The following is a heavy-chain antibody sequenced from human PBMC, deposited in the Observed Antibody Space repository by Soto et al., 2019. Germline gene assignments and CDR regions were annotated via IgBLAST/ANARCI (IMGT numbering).Heavy chain of an antibody. V-gene: IGHV1-69*01. J-gene: IGHJ4*02. Sequence: QEQLVQSGAEVKKPGSSVKVSCKASGGIFSSYAISWVRQAPGQGLEWMGGIIHIFGTANYAQKFQGRVTITADESTNTSYMDLSSLKSEDMSIYYCARGGSGYVWFNEFWGQGTLVTVSS. D-gene: IGHD3-22*01. CDR3: ARGGSGYVWFNEF. CDR1: GGIFSSYA. CDR2: IIHIFGTA.